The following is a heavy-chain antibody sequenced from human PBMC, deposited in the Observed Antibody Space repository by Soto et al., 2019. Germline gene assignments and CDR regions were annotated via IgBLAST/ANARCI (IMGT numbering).Heavy chain of an antibody. CDR2: RYYSEST. D-gene: IGHD6-13*01. CDR3: ARDRLEYSSSWSPSGWFDP. V-gene: IGHV4-31*03. CDR1: GGSITTGGYY. J-gene: IGHJ5*02. Sequence: KPSDTLSLTCTVSGGSITTGGYYWSWIRQLPGKGLEWIGHRYYSESTYYNPSLKSRVSISLDTSKNQFSLKLSSVTAADTAVYYCARDRLEYSSSWSPSGWFDPWGQGTLVTVSS.